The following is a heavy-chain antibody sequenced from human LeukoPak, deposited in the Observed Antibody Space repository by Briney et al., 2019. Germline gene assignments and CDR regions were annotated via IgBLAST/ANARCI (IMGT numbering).Heavy chain of an antibody. V-gene: IGHV3-33*01. D-gene: IGHD3-22*01. Sequence: GRSLRVSCAASGFTFSNYGMHWVRQAPGKGLEWVAIIWYDGSIKYYADSVKGRFTISRDNSKNTLYLQMNNLRAEDTAVYYCATSRPDSSGYVGNFDYWGQGTLVTASS. CDR3: ATSRPDSSGYVGNFDY. CDR1: GFTFSNYG. CDR2: IWYDGSIK. J-gene: IGHJ4*02.